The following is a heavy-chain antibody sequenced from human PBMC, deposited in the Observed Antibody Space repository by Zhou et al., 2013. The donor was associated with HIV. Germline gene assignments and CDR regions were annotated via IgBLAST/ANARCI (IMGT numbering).Heavy chain of an antibody. CDR1: GGTFSSYA. Sequence: QVQLVQSGAEVKKPGSSVKVSCKASGGTFSSYAISWVRQAPGQGLEWMGGIIPIFGTANYAQKFQGRVTITTDESTSTAYMELSSLRSEDTAVYYCARGVVVVPAALYGTWYFDLWGRGTLVTVSS. V-gene: IGHV1-69*05. CDR2: IIPIFGTA. CDR3: ARGVVVVPAALYGTWYFDL. D-gene: IGHD2-2*01. J-gene: IGHJ2*01.